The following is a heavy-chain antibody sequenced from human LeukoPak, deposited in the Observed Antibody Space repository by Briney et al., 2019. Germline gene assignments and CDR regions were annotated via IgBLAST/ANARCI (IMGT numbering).Heavy chain of an antibody. CDR3: ARLEEDLTLGVAGYWFVP. D-gene: IGHD3-16*01. V-gene: IGHV5-51*01. Sequence: GESLKISCKGSGYSFTTHWIGWVRQMPGKGLEWMGIIYPDDSNTRYSPAFQGQVTLSADKSINTAYLQWSSLRASDTAMYYCARLEEDLTLGVAGYWFVPWGQGTLVTVS. CDR2: IYPDDSNT. CDR1: GYSFTTHW. J-gene: IGHJ5*02.